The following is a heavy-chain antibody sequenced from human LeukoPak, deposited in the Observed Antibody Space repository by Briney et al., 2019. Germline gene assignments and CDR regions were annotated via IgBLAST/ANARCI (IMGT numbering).Heavy chain of an antibody. D-gene: IGHD3-16*01. J-gene: IGHJ5*02. CDR2: IGGRGGST. Sequence: GGSLRLSCAASGFRFSDITMTWVRQAPGKGPEWVSAIGGRGGSTYYADSLGGRFIISRDNSKGMVYLQMNSLKVEDTATYYCGKEGGAWGQGTKVTVSS. CDR3: GKEGGA. CDR1: GFRFSDIT. V-gene: IGHV3-23*01.